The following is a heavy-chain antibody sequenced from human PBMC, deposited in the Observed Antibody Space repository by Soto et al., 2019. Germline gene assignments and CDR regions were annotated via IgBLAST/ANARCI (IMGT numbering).Heavy chain of an antibody. CDR1: GYTFTDYY. CDR2: INPNTGGT. Sequence: ASVKVSCKISGYTFTDYYLHWARQAPEQGLEWVGWINPNTGGTNYAQRFQGRVTMTRDTSISTAYMELSRLTSDDTAVYYCARDPIGGGAPYYCDYWGQGTLVTVSS. V-gene: IGHV1-2*02. J-gene: IGHJ4*02. D-gene: IGHD3-16*01. CDR3: ARDPIGGGAPYYCDY.